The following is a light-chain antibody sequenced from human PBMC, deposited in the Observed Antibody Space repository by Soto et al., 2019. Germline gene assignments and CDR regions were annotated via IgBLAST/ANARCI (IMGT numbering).Light chain of an antibody. Sequence: QSVLTQPPSASGTPGQRVTISCSGSSSNIGSNTVNWYQQLPGTAPKLLIYSNNQRPSGVPDRFSGSKSGTSASLAISGLQSEDEADYYCAAWDGSLTGYVFGPGTKVTVL. CDR1: SSNIGSNT. J-gene: IGLJ1*01. V-gene: IGLV1-44*01. CDR2: SNN. CDR3: AAWDGSLTGYV.